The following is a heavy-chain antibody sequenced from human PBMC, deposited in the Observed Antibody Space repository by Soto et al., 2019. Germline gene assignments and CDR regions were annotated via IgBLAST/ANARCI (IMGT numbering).Heavy chain of an antibody. CDR1: GYTFSNYG. D-gene: IGHD2-21*01. CDR2: ISAYNGNT. V-gene: IGHV1-18*01. J-gene: IGHJ3*02. Sequence: GASVKVSCKASGYTFSNYGISWVRQAPGQGLEWMGWISAYNGNTNYAQNLQGRVTMTTDTSTTTVYMELRSLTSDDTAIYYCARDESEMTCTHCAFDIWGQGKMVNVS. CDR3: ARDESEMTCTHCAFDI.